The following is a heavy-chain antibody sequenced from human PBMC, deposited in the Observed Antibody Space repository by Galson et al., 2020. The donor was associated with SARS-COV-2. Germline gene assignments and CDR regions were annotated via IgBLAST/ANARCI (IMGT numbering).Heavy chain of an antibody. J-gene: IGHJ2*01. CDR1: GFPVSADY. D-gene: IGHD1-26*01. CDR3: AASWVWPGPFDL. CDR2: LNGGRDT. V-gene: IGHV3-53*01. Sequence: GGSLRLSCAASGFPVSADYMTWVRQATGQGLECVSSLNGGRDTYYAASMTGRFTISRDNSKNTLCLQMSSLRAENTAVYYCAASWVWPGPFDLWGRGTRVTVSS.